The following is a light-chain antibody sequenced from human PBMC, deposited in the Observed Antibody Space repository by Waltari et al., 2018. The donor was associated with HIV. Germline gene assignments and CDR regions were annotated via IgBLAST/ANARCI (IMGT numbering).Light chain of an antibody. J-gene: IGLJ2*01. V-gene: IGLV3-1*01. CDR2: QDS. Sequence: SYELTQPPSMSVSPGQTASITCSGDKLGDKYVCWYQQRPGQSPVMVIYQDSERPSWVPERFSGSNSVNTATLAISGTQPLDEADYYFQVLDNNTAVFGGGTKLTVL. CDR3: QVLDNNTAV. CDR1: KLGDKY.